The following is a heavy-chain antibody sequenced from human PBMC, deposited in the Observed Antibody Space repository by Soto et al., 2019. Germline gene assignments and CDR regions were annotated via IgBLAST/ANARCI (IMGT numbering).Heavy chain of an antibody. D-gene: IGHD3-10*01. CDR1: GGSIISGDYY. CDR3: ARVMVRGPFDY. J-gene: IGHJ4*02. Sequence: SETLSLTCTVSGGSIISGDYYWSLIRQPPGKGLEWIGYIYYSGSTYYNPSLKSRVTISVDTSKNQFSLKLSSVTAADTAVYYCARVMVRGPFDYWGQGTLVTVSS. CDR2: IYYSGST. V-gene: IGHV4-30-4*01.